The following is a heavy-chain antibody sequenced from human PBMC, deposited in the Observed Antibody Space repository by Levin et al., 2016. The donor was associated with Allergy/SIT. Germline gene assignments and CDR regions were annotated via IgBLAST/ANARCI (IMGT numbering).Heavy chain of an antibody. D-gene: IGHD3-10*01. Sequence: GSLRLSCTVSGGSISSGGYYWSWIRQHPGKGLEWIGYIYYSGSTNYNPSLKSRVTISVDTSKNQFSLKLSSVTAADTAVYYCTVRGVIIGGVGVDYWGQGTLVTVSS. CDR2: IYYSGST. J-gene: IGHJ4*02. CDR1: GGSISSGGYY. CDR3: TVRGVIIGGVGVDY. V-gene: IGHV4-61*08.